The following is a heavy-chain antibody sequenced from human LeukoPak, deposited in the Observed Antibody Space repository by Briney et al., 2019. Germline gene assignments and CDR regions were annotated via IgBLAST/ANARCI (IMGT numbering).Heavy chain of an antibody. CDR2: INYSGST. J-gene: IGHJ4*02. V-gene: IGHV4-59*01. CDR3: ARDPHYYDSSGYHRYYFDY. CDR1: GGSISSYY. Sequence: SETLSLTCTVSGGSISSYYWSWIRQPPGKGLEWIGYINYSGSTNYNPSLKSRVTISLDTSKKQFSLKLSSVTAADTAVYYCARDPHYYDSSGYHRYYFDYWGQGTLVTVSS. D-gene: IGHD3-22*01.